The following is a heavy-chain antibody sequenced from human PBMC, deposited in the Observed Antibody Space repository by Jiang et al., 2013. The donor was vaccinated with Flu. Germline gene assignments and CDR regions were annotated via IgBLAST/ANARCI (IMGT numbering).Heavy chain of an antibody. CDR2: IYWDNDK. CDR1: GFSLSTSGVA. V-gene: IGHV2-5*02. J-gene: IGHJ4*02. CDR3: AHRQRVAAPDSSVFWRDDF. D-gene: IGHD3-22*01. Sequence: FSGFSLSTSGVAVGWIRQPPGKALEWLALIYWDNDKRYNPSLKSRLTVTKDTSRNKVVLTVTNADPVDTATYYCAHRQRVAAPDSSVFWRDDFWGQGTLVTVSS.